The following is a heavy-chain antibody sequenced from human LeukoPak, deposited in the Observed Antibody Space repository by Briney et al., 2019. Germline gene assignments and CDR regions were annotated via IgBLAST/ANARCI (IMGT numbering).Heavy chain of an antibody. J-gene: IGHJ4*02. CDR3: TTDHVGATVEFDS. D-gene: IGHD1-26*01. Sequence: GPLRLSCAASGFTVSSYEMNWVRQAPGEGLEWISYVSTSGSCVKYADSVKGRFTISRDNAKNSLYLQMDSLRTEDTAIYYCTTDHVGATVEFDSWGQGTPVTVSS. V-gene: IGHV3-48*03. CDR2: VSTSGSCV. CDR1: GFTVSSYE.